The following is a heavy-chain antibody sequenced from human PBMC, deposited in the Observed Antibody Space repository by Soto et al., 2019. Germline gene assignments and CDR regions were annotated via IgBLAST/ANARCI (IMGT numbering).Heavy chain of an antibody. D-gene: IGHD1-7*01. CDR2: INHSGST. V-gene: IGHV4-34*01. CDR1: GGSFSGYY. Sequence: QVQLQQWGAGLLKPSETLSLTCAVYGGSFSGYYWSWIRQPPGKGLEWIGEINHSGSTNYNPSLKSRVTISVDTSKNQFSLKLSSVTAADTAVYYSARVWARSYNWNYRWYFDLWGRGTLVTVSS. J-gene: IGHJ2*01. CDR3: ARVWARSYNWNYRWYFDL.